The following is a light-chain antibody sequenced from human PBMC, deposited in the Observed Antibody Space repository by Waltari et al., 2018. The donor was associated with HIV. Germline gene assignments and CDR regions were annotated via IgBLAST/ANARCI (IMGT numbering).Light chain of an antibody. Sequence: DIVLTQSPDSLAVSLGERATMNCKSSQKILFSSTNKNYLSWYQQRPGQPPRLLIYWASSRESGVPERFTGSGSGTNFTLTISRLQADDVAVYFCQQYYSTPRTFGQGTKA. CDR2: WAS. V-gene: IGKV4-1*01. J-gene: IGKJ1*01. CDR3: QQYYSTPRT. CDR1: QKILFSSTNKNY.